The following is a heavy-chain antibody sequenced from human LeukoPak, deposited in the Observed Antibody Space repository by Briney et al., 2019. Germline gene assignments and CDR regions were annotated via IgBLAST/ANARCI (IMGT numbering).Heavy chain of an antibody. CDR1: GFTFSSSW. Sequence: GGSLRLSCVVSGFTFSSSWMHWVRQAPGRGLVYVSRISSDGSDIFYADSVKGRFTISRDNAKNSLYLQMNSLRAEDTALYYCAKARGLKLGLDYWGQGTLVTVSS. CDR3: AKARGLKLGLDY. J-gene: IGHJ4*02. V-gene: IGHV3-74*01. CDR2: ISSDGSDI. D-gene: IGHD6-13*01.